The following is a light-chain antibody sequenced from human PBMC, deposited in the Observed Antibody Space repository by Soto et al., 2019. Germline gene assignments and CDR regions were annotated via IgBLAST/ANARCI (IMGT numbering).Light chain of an antibody. J-gene: IGLJ2*01. V-gene: IGLV1-40*01. CDR3: QSYDSSLSGSV. CDR1: SSNNGAGYD. Sequence: QSVLPQPPSVSGAPGQRVTMSCTGSSSNNGAGYDVHWYQQLPGTAPKLLIYGNSNRPSRVPDRFSGSKSGTSASLAITGLQAEDEADYYCQSYDSSLSGSVFGGGTKLTVL. CDR2: GNS.